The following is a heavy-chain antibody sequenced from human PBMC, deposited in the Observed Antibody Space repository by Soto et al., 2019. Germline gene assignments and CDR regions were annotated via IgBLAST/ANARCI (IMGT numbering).Heavy chain of an antibody. J-gene: IGHJ4*02. CDR3: ARDRYQLHTYDS. CDR2: IIPSLNTA. CDR1: EGTFSNYA. D-gene: IGHD1-7*01. V-gene: IGHV1-69*13. Sequence: SVKVSCKASEGTFSNYAITWVRQAPGQGLEYMGGIIPSLNTANYAQKFQDRVKITADEATSTAYMELTSLTSDDTAVYFCARDRYQLHTYDSWGQGTLVTVSS.